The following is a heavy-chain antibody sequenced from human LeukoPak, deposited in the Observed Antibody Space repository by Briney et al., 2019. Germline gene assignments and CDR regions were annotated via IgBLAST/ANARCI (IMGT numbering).Heavy chain of an antibody. CDR2: ISSSSSYI. J-gene: IGHJ6*03. V-gene: IGHV3-21*01. Sequence: PGGSLRLSCAASGFTFSSYAMSWVRQAPGKGLEWVSSISSSSSYIYYADSVKGRFTISRDNAKNSLYLQMNSLRAEDTAVYYFARAWFGESPYMDVWGKGTTVTVSS. CDR1: GFTFSSYA. D-gene: IGHD3-10*01. CDR3: ARAWFGESPYMDV.